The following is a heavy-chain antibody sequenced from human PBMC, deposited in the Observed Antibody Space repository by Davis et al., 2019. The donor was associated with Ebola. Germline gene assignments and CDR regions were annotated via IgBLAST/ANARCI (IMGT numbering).Heavy chain of an antibody. D-gene: IGHD3-16*02. V-gene: IGHV3-21*01. CDR1: GFTFSSYS. Sequence: GGSLRLSCAASGFTFSSYSMNWVRQAPGKGLEWVSSISSSSSYIYYADSVKGRFTISRDNAKNSLYLQMTSLRAEDTAVYYCARADYDYIWGSYRYSDYWGQGTLVTVSS. J-gene: IGHJ4*02. CDR3: ARADYDYIWGSYRYSDY. CDR2: ISSSSSYI.